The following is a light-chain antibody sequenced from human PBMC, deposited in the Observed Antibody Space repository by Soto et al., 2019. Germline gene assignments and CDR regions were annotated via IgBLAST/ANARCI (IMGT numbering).Light chain of an antibody. J-gene: IGKJ5*01. CDR1: QSVLYSSNNKNY. Sequence: DIVMTQSPDSLAVSLGERATINCKSSQSVLYSSNNKNYLAWYQQKPGQPPKLLIYWASTRESGVPDRFSGSGSGTDFTLTITSLHPEPVAAYSCQQYYSTPITVGQGTRLE. V-gene: IGKV4-1*01. CDR2: WAS. CDR3: QQYYSTPIT.